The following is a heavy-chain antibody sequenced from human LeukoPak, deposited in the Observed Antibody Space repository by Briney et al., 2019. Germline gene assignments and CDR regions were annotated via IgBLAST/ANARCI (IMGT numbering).Heavy chain of an antibody. Sequence: GASVKVSCKASGYSFTSYYIHWVRQAPGQGLEWMGRINPSSGGTNYAQKFQGRVTMTRDTSITTAYMGLSSLRSDDTAVYYCARETGGSFEYFDYWGQETLVTVSS. J-gene: IGHJ4*02. D-gene: IGHD7-27*01. CDR2: INPSSGGT. CDR1: GYSFTSYY. V-gene: IGHV1-2*06. CDR3: ARETGGSFEYFDY.